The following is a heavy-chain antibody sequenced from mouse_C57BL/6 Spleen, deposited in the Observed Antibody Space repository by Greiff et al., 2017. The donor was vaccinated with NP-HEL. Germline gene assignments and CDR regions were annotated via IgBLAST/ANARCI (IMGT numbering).Heavy chain of an antibody. J-gene: IGHJ2*01. V-gene: IGHV1-80*01. CDR1: GYAFSSYW. CDR3: ARGGTTVDFDY. D-gene: IGHD1-1*01. Sequence: VQLQESGAELVKPGASVKISCKASGYAFSSYWMNWVKQRPGKGLEWIGQIYPGDGDTNYNGKFKGKATLTADTSSSTAYMQLSSLTSEDSAVYFCARGGTTVDFDYWGQGTTLTVSS. CDR2: IYPGDGDT.